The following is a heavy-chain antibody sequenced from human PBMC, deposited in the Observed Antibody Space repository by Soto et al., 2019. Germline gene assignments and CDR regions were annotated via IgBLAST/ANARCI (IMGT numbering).Heavy chain of an antibody. CDR2: IYYSGST. CDR1: GGSISSSSYY. J-gene: IGHJ4*02. CDR3: ARARTRRITIFGVAFDY. D-gene: IGHD3-3*01. Sequence: SETLSRTCTVSGGSISSSSYYWGWIRQPPGKGLEWIGYIYYSGSTNYNPSLKGRVTISVDTSKNQFSLKLSSVTAADTAVYYCARARTRRITIFGVAFDYWGQGTLVTVSS. V-gene: IGHV4-61*05.